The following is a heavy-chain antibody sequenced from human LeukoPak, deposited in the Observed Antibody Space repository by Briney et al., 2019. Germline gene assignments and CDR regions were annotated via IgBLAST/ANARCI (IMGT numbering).Heavy chain of an antibody. D-gene: IGHD6-13*01. CDR2: IRSKAYGGTT. V-gene: IGHV3-49*04. CDR3: TRDPTRGAAAGYDY. J-gene: IGHJ4*02. Sequence: GGSLRLSCTASGFTFGDYAMSWVRQAPGKGLEWVGFIRSKAYGGTTEYAASVKGRFTISRDDSKSIAYLQMNSLKTEDTAVYYCTRDPTRGAAAGYDYWGQGTLVTVSS. CDR1: GFTFGDYA.